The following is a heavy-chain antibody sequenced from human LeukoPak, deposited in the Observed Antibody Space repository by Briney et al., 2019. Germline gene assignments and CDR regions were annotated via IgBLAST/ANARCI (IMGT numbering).Heavy chain of an antibody. CDR2: IFYSGST. J-gene: IGHJ4*02. CDR1: GGSISSYC. D-gene: IGHD3-3*01. CDR3: VRSDDFWSGYYGY. V-gene: IGHV4-59*01. Sequence: SETLSLTCTVSGGSISSYCWSWIRQPPGKGLEWIGYIFYSGSTNYNPSLKSRVTISVDTSKNQFSLKLSSVTAADTAVYYCVRSDDFWSGYYGYWGQGILVTVSS.